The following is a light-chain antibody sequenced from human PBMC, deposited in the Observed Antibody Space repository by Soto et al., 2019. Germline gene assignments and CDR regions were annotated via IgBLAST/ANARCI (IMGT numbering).Light chain of an antibody. CDR1: QSVDND. CDR3: QQYNSWPLT. CDR2: DAS. V-gene: IGKV3D-15*01. Sequence: EIVLTQSPATLSVSPGDRATLSCRAGQSVDNDLAWYQQKPGQPPRLLIYDASTRATGIPARFSGSQSGTEFTLTTSRLLSEDFAVYSCQQYNSWPLTFGGGTKVDIK. J-gene: IGKJ4*01.